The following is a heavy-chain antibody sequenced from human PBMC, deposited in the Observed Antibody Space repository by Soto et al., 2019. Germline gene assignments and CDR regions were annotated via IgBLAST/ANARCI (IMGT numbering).Heavy chain of an antibody. CDR2: IRSRAYGGTT. V-gene: IGHV3-49*03. Sequence: SLRLSCTASGFTFGDYAMSWFRQAPGKGLEWVGFIRSRAYGGTTEYAASVKGRFTISRDDSKSIAYLQMNSLKTEDTAVYYCTRGVEDSSGYFFDYWGQGTLVTVSS. CDR1: GFTFGDYA. D-gene: IGHD3-22*01. CDR3: TRGVEDSSGYFFDY. J-gene: IGHJ4*02.